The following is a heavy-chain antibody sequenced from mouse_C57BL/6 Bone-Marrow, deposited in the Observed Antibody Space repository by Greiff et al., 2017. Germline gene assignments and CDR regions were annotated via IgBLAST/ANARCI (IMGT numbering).Heavy chain of an antibody. Sequence: QVQLKQSGAELVKPGASVKLSCKASGYTFTSYWMHWVKQRPGRGLEWIGRIDPNSGGTKYNEKFKSKATLTVDKPSSTAYMQRSSLTSEDSAVYYCARGAHYYGSSLFAYWGQGTLVTVSA. CDR3: ARGAHYYGSSLFAY. J-gene: IGHJ3*01. V-gene: IGHV1-72*01. CDR2: IDPNSGGT. CDR1: GYTFTSYW. D-gene: IGHD1-1*01.